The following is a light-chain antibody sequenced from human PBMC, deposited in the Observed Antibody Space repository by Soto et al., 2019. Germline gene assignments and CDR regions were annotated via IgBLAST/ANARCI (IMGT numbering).Light chain of an antibody. V-gene: IGKV2-30*01. CDR1: QSLVYSDGNIY. CDR3: MQGTHWPAIT. J-gene: IGKJ5*01. CDR2: KVS. Sequence: VVLTQSPLSLPVTLGQPASISCRSTQSLVYSDGNIYLNWCQQRLGQTPRRLIYKVSNRDSGDPDKFSGSGSGTDFTLKISRVEAEDVGVYYCMQGTHWPAITYGQVTRLEIK.